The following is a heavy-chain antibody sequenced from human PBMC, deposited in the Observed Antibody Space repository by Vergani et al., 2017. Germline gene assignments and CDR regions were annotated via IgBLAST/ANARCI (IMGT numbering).Heavy chain of an antibody. J-gene: IGHJ4*02. V-gene: IGHV3-73*01. CDR2: IRRRSEHYAT. Sequence: EVQMVESGGGLVQPGGSLRLSCAASGFTISTYAMSWVRQAPGKGLEWVGHIRRRSEHYATAYGPSLIGRATISRDDSTNTAYLQLSSLGTDDTAIYFCSAQTQSCHDYWGQGTLVAVSS. D-gene: IGHD3-10*01. CDR1: GFTISTYA. CDR3: SAQTQSCHDY.